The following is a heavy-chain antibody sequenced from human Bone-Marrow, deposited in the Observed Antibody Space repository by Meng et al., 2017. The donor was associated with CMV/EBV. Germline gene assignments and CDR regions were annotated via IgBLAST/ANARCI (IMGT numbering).Heavy chain of an antibody. J-gene: IGHJ5*02. CDR2: INHSGST. CDR1: GESFSGYY. V-gene: IGHV4-34*01. CDR3: ARGYCSSTSCYSSWFDP. D-gene: IGHD2-2*01. Sequence: GSLRLSCAVYGESFSGYYWSWIRQPPGKGLEWIGEINHSGSTNYNPSLKSRVTISVDTSKNQFSLKLSSVTAADTAVYYCARGYCSSTSCYSSWFDPWGQGTLVTVSS.